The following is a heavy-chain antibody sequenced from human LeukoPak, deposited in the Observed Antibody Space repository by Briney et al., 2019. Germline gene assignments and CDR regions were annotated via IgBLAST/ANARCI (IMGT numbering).Heavy chain of an antibody. CDR1: GYTFTSYG. Sequence: ASVKVSCKASGYTFTSYGMNWVRQAPGQGLEWMGWINPNSGGTNYAQKFQGRVTMTRDTSISTAYMELSRLRSDDTAVYYCARDRSGTLDAFDIWGQGTMVTVSS. D-gene: IGHD3-10*01. J-gene: IGHJ3*02. V-gene: IGHV1-2*02. CDR3: ARDRSGTLDAFDI. CDR2: INPNSGGT.